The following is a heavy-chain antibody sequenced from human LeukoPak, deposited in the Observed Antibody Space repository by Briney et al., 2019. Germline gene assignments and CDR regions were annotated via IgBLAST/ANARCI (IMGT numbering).Heavy chain of an antibody. CDR2: IYYSGST. CDR1: GGSISSSSYY. J-gene: IGHJ5*02. D-gene: IGHD6-13*01. V-gene: IGHV4-39*07. Sequence: SETLSLTCTVSGGSISSSSYYWGWIRQPPGKGLEWIGSIYYSGSTYYNPSLKSRVTISVDTSKNQFSLKLSSVTAADTAVYYCARGPPPTLAIAAAEVWSDPWGQGTLVTVSS. CDR3: ARGPPPTLAIAAAEVWSDP.